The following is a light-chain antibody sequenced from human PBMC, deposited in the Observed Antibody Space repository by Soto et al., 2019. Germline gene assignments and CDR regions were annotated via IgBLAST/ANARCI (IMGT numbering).Light chain of an antibody. CDR2: GAS. V-gene: IGKV3-20*01. J-gene: IGKJ1*01. CDR1: QSVSSSY. CDR3: QHYSTVWA. Sequence: EIVLTQSPGTLSLSPGERATLSCRASQSVSSSYLAWYQQKPGQAPRLLIYGASSRATGIPDRFSGSGSGTDFTLTISRLEPEDFATYYCQHYSTVWAFGQGTKVDIK.